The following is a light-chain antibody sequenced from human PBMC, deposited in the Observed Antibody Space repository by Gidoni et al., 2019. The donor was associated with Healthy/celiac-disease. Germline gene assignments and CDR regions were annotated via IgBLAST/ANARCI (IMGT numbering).Light chain of an antibody. CDR1: QSVLYTSNNKNY. CDR2: WAS. V-gene: IGKV4-1*01. Sequence: IVMTQSPDSLAVSLGERATIHCKSSQSVLYTSNNKNYLAWYQQKPGQPPKLLIYWASTRESGVPDRFSGSGSGTDFTLTISSLQAEDVAVYDCQQYYSTPPYTFGQGTKLEIK. CDR3: QQYYSTPPYT. J-gene: IGKJ2*01.